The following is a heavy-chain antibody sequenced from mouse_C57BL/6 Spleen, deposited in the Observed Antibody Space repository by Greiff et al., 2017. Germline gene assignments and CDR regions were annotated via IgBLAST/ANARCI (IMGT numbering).Heavy chain of an antibody. V-gene: IGHV2-2*01. CDR2: IWSGGST. CDR1: GFSLTSYG. J-gene: IGHJ1*03. CDR3: ASPYGSSYGYFDV. Sequence: QVQLQQSGPGLVQPSQSLPITCTVSGFSLTSYGVHWVRQSPGKGLEWLGVIWSGGSTDYNAAFISRLSISKDNSKSQVFFKMNSLQADDTAIYYCASPYGSSYGYFDVWGTGTTVTVSS. D-gene: IGHD1-1*01.